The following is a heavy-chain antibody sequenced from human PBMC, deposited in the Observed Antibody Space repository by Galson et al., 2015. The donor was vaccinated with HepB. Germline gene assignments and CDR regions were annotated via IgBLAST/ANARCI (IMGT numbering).Heavy chain of an antibody. D-gene: IGHD3-3*01. CDR2: IYWNDDK. CDR3: ARFGVVITDAFDF. J-gene: IGHJ3*01. V-gene: IGHV2-5*01. CDR1: GFSLSTSGVG. Sequence: PALVKPTQTLTLTCTFFGFSLSTSGVGVGWLRQPPGKALEWLALIYWNDDKRYSPSLKSRLTITKDTSKNQGVLTMTNMDPVDTAAYGGARFGVVITDAFDFLGQGIMVTVSS.